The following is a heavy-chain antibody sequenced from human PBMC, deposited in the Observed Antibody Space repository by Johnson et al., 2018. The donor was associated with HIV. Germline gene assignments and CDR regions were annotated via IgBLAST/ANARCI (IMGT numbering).Heavy chain of an antibody. J-gene: IGHJ3*02. CDR1: GFTFSSYA. Sequence: QVQLVESGGGLVQPGGSLRLSCAASGFTFSSYAMHWVRQAPGKGLEWVAVISSDGRNKYYADSVKGRFTISRDNSKNTLNLQMNSLRAVDTAVYYWARDGQDRDDAFGIWGQGTMVTVSS. CDR2: ISSDGRNK. V-gene: IGHV3-30-3*01. D-gene: IGHD3-22*01. CDR3: ARDGQDRDDAFGI.